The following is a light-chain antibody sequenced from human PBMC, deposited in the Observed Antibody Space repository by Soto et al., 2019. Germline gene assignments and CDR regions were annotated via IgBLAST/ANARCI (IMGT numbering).Light chain of an antibody. CDR3: KQYGSTPQT. V-gene: IGKV3-20*01. CDR1: QYVSVRF. CDR2: GAY. Sequence: EIVLTQSPGTLSLSPGERATLSCRASQYVSVRFLAWYQQKPGQAPRLLIYGAYDRATGIQDRFTGSGSGTDFTLTIRRLEPEDFAVYYCKQYGSTPQTFGQGTKVDIK. J-gene: IGKJ1*01.